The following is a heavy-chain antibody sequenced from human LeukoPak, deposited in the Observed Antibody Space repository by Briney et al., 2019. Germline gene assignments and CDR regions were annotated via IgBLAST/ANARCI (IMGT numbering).Heavy chain of an antibody. CDR3: ACYGSGSYYNPNFDY. J-gene: IGHJ4*02. V-gene: IGHV1-69*13. Sequence: SVKVSCKASGGTFSSYAISWVRQAPGQGLEWMGGIIPIFGTANYAQKFQGRVTITADESTSTAYMELSSLRSEDTAVYYCACYGSGSYYNPNFDYWGQGTLVTVSS. CDR1: GGTFSSYA. D-gene: IGHD3-10*01. CDR2: IIPIFGTA.